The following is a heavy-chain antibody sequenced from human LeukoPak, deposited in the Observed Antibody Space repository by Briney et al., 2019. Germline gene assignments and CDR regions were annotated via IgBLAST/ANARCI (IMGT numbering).Heavy chain of an antibody. J-gene: IGHJ4*02. V-gene: IGHV4-39*01. CDR3: ASIMVRGVIIGY. Sequence: SETLSLTCTVSGGSISSSSYYWGWIRQPPGKGLEWIGSIYYSGSTYYNPSLKSRVTISVDTSKNQFSLKLSSVTGADTAVYYCASIMVRGVIIGYWGQGTLVTVSS. D-gene: IGHD3-10*01. CDR2: IYYSGST. CDR1: GGSISSSSYY.